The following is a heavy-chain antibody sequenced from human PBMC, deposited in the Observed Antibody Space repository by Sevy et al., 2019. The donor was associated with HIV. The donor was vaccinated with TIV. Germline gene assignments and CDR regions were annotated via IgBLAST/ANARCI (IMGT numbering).Heavy chain of an antibody. D-gene: IGHD2-21*02. Sequence: GGSLRLSCAASGFTFSSYAMSWVRQAQGKGLEWVSTISNSGDRTFFADSVKGRFTISRDNSRNTLLLQMNSLRSDDTAVYYCATDVTAVKGGDQWGQGTLVTVSS. V-gene: IGHV3-23*01. CDR2: ISNSGDRT. CDR1: GFTFSSYA. J-gene: IGHJ4*02. CDR3: ATDVTAVKGGDQ.